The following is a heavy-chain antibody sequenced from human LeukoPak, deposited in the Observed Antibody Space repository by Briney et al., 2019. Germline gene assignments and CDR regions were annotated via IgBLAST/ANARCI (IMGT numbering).Heavy chain of an antibody. V-gene: IGHV1-18*01. Sequence: ASVKVSCKASGYTFTSYAMNWVRQAPGQGLEWMGWISGYNGNTNYAQKLQGRVTMTTDTSTSTAYMELRSLRSDDTAVYYCAIGYPRYCSGGSCHDSFDYWGQGTLVTVSS. J-gene: IGHJ4*02. CDR2: ISGYNGNT. CDR3: AIGYPRYCSGGSCHDSFDY. D-gene: IGHD2-15*01. CDR1: GYTFTSYA.